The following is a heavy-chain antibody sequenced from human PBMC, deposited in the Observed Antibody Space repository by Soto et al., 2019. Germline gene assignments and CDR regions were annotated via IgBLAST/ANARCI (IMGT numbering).Heavy chain of an antibody. J-gene: IGHJ4*02. CDR2: IKSKTDGGTT. D-gene: IGHD6-13*01. V-gene: IGHV3-15*01. Sequence: GGSLRLSCAASGFTFSNAWMSWVRQAPGKGLEWVGRIKSKTDGGTTDYAAPVKGRFTISRDDSKNTLYLQMNSLKTEDTAVYYCTTDRIAAAEYYFDYWGQGTLVTVSS. CDR3: TTDRIAAAEYYFDY. CDR1: GFTFSNAW.